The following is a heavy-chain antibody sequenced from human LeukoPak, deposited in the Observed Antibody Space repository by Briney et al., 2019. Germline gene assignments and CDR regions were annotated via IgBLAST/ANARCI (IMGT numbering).Heavy chain of an antibody. CDR3: ARAPGYRGFLDY. D-gene: IGHD5-18*01. J-gene: IGHJ4*02. V-gene: IGHV3-21*01. CDR2: ISSSSSYI. Sequence: GGSLRLSCAASGFTFSSYNMNWVRQAPGKGLEWVSFISSSSSYIYYVDSVKGRFTISRDNAKNSLYLQMNSLRAEDTAVYYCARAPGYRGFLDYWGQGNLVTVSS. CDR1: GFTFSSYN.